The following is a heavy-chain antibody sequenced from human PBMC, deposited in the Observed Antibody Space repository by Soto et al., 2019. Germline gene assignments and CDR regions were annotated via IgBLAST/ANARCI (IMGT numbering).Heavy chain of an antibody. CDR1: GFTFSNYA. J-gene: IGHJ4*02. Sequence: EVQLLESGGGLVQPGGSLRLSCAASGFTFSNYAMNWVRQAPGKGLEWVSTISSSSGSTYYADSVKGRFTISRDNSKNFLYLLLNSLRGDYTDVYYCAKVGSERYTGQHSDYWGQGTLVTISS. D-gene: IGHD5-12*01. CDR2: ISSSSGST. V-gene: IGHV3-23*01. CDR3: AKVGSERYTGQHSDY.